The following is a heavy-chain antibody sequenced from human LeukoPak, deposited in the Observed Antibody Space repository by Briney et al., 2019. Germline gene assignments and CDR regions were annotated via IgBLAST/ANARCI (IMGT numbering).Heavy chain of an antibody. J-gene: IGHJ4*02. V-gene: IGHV4-39*07. D-gene: IGHD3-10*01. CDR3: ARVSSYYGSGSYYNPHTPFFAY. Sequence: PSETLSLTCTVSGGSISSSSYYWGWIRQPPGKGLEGIGSIYYSGSTYYNPSLKSRVTISVDTSKNQFSLKLSFVTAADTAVYYCARVSSYYGSGSYYNPHTPFFAYWGQGTLATVSS. CDR1: GGSISSSSYY. CDR2: IYYSGST.